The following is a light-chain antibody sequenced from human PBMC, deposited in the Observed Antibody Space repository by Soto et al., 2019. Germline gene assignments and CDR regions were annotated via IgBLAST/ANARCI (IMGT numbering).Light chain of an antibody. CDR3: QQYSKWPIT. Sequence: EMVMTQSPAILSVSPGDSATLSCRASQSVNSNYLAWYQQHPGQPPRLLIYGISTRATGIPARFSGSGSGTEFSLTISSLQSEDFAVYYCQQYSKWPITFGQGTRLEIK. CDR2: GIS. V-gene: IGKV3-15*01. CDR1: QSVNSN. J-gene: IGKJ5*01.